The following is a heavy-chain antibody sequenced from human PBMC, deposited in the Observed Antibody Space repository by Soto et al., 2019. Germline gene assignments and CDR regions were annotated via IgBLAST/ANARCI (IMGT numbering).Heavy chain of an antibody. CDR3: ARRDRGGNGGKSFPF. D-gene: IGHD5-12*01. V-gene: IGHV4-39*01. Sequence: SETLPLTCTVSAASSGRSSYFWGWIRQPPGKGLEWIGSLYYSGSACYNPSLYSRVTISADTSKNLLSLKLRSVTAADTAVYYCARRDRGGNGGKSFPFWGQGTLVTVSS. J-gene: IGHJ4*02. CDR1: AASSGRSSYF. CDR2: LYYSGSA.